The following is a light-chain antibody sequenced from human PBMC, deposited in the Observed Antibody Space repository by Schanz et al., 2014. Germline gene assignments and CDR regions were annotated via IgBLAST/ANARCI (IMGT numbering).Light chain of an antibody. CDR1: QNILFGSHNKNY. CDR3: QQYFSDPVT. Sequence: DIVMTQSPDSLAVSLGERATIHCKSSQNILFGSHNKNYLAWYQVKPGQPPKQLIYWTSTRESGVPDRFSGSGSGTDFTLTISSLQAEDVAVYYCQQYFSDPVTFGGGTKVEIK. J-gene: IGKJ4*01. CDR2: WTS. V-gene: IGKV4-1*01.